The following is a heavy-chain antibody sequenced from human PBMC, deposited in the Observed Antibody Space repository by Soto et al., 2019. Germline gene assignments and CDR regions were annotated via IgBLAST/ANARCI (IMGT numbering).Heavy chain of an antibody. Sequence: EVLLLESGGGLVQPGGSLRLSCAASGFTFTDYAMSWVRQAPGKGLEWVSVISASGGSTYYADSVKGRFTISRDDSTNTTSLQLNSLRAEDTALYFCAKQRVGSSWYRDFDYWGQGTPVTVSS. CDR1: GFTFTDYA. CDR2: ISASGGST. J-gene: IGHJ4*02. CDR3: AKQRVGSSWYRDFDY. V-gene: IGHV3-23*01. D-gene: IGHD6-13*01.